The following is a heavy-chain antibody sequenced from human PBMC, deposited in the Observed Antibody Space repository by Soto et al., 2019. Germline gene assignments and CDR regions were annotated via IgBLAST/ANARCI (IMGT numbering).Heavy chain of an antibody. CDR1: GYTFSTST. CDR2: IKAYSGNT. V-gene: IGHV1-18*04. J-gene: IGHJ4*02. D-gene: IGHD4-17*01. CDR3: AIANYGDDDY. Sequence: LVQSGAEAKKPGTSVKVSCKASGYTFSTSTISWVRQAPGQGLEWLGWIKAYSGNTNYAPKLQGRVTMTTDTSTSTAYLELRSLTNDDTAMYYCAIANYGDDDYWGQGTQVTVSS.